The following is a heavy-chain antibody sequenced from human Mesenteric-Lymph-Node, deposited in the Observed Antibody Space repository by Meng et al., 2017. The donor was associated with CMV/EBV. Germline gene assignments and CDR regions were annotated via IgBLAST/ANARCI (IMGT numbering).Heavy chain of an antibody. D-gene: IGHD2-21*02. CDR2: IYPGDSDT. V-gene: IGHV5-51*01. J-gene: IGHJ6*02. Sequence: GESLKISCKGSGYSFTSYWIGWVRQMPGKGLEWMGIIYPGDSDTRYSPSFQGQVTISADKSISTAYLQWSSLKASDTAIYYCARHAASDFWPGGMDVWGQGTTVTVSS. CDR3: ARHAASDFWPGGMDV. CDR1: GYSFTSYW.